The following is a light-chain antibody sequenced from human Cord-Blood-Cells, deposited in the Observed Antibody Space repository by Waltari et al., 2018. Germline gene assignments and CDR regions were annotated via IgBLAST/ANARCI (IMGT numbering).Light chain of an antibody. Sequence: LQMTQSPCALSPSLGDAVPITCRGSQSISSYLNWYQQKPGKAPKLLIYAASSLQSGVPSRFSGSGSGTDFTLTISSLQPEDFATYYCQQSYSTPYTFGQGTKLEIK. CDR3: QQSYSTPYT. CDR1: QSISSY. V-gene: IGKV1-39*01. J-gene: IGKJ2*01. CDR2: AAS.